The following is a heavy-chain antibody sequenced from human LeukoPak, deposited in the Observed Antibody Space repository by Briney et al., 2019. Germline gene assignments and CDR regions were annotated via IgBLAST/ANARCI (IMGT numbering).Heavy chain of an antibody. CDR1: GFTFSSYA. Sequence: GGSLRLSCAASGFTFSSYAMTWVRQAPWKGLEWVSSISASGGSTNYADSVKGRFTISRDNAKNSLYLQMDSLRAEDTAVYYCAREIVGATPYFDYWGRGTLVTVSS. J-gene: IGHJ4*02. CDR2: ISASGGST. D-gene: IGHD1-26*01. CDR3: AREIVGATPYFDY. V-gene: IGHV3-23*01.